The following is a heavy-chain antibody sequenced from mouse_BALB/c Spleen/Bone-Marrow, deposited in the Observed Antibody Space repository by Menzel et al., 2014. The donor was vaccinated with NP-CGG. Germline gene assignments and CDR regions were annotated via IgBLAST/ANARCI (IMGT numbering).Heavy chain of an antibody. J-gene: IGHJ3*01. CDR1: GYSFAGYA. Sequence: EVKLVESGPELVKPGASMKISCKASGYSFAGYAMNWVKQSHGKNLDRIGLINPYNGGTSYNQKFKGKATLTVDKSSSTAYMELLSLTSEDSAVYYCARDGDGFAYWGQGTLVTVSA. D-gene: IGHD2-13*01. CDR2: INPYNGGT. V-gene: IGHV1-26*01. CDR3: ARDGDGFAY.